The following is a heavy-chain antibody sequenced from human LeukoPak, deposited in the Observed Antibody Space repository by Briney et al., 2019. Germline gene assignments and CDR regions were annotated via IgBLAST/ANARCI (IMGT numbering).Heavy chain of an antibody. V-gene: IGHV1-8*02. CDR2: MNPNSGNT. Sequence: ASVKVSCKASGYTFTSYDINWVRQATGQGLEWMGWMNPNSGNTGYAQKFQGRVTMTRDTSTRTVYMELSSLRSEDTAVYYCARAMIVATINYFDYWGQGTLVTVSS. J-gene: IGHJ4*02. CDR3: ARAMIVATINYFDY. CDR1: GYTFTSYD. D-gene: IGHD5-12*01.